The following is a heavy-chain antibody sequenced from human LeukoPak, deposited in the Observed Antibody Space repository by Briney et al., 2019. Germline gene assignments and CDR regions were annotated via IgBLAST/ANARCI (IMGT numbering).Heavy chain of an antibody. V-gene: IGHV3-23*01. D-gene: IGHD2-2*03. CDR1: GFTFSSYA. CDR2: ISGSGGST. J-gene: IGHJ4*02. Sequence: HPGGSLRLSCAASGFTFSSYAISWVRQAPGKGLEWVSAISGSGGSTYYADSVKGRFTISRDNSKNTLYLQMNSLRAEDTASYYCAKDGYAGRRRPRGNFDSWGQGTLIIVSP. CDR3: AKDGYAGRRRPRGNFDS.